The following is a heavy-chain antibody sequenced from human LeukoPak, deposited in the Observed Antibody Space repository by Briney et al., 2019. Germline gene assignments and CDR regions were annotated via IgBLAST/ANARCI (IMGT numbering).Heavy chain of an antibody. CDR2: IYSGGST. CDR1: GFSVSSNY. Sequence: GGSLRLSCAASGFSVSSNYMSWVRQAPGKGLEGVSVIYSGGSTYYADSVKGRFTISRDNSKNTLDLQMNSLRAEDTAVYYCARGHYGSGTYSLDYWGQGTLVTVSS. J-gene: IGHJ4*02. D-gene: IGHD3-10*01. V-gene: IGHV3-53*01. CDR3: ARGHYGSGTYSLDY.